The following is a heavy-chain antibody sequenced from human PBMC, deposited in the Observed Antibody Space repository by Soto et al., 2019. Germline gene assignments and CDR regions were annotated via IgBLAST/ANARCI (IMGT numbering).Heavy chain of an antibody. V-gene: IGHV1-8*01. CDR1: GYTFTSYD. J-gene: IGHJ6*04. D-gene: IGHD3-3*01. CDR2: MNPNSGNT. CDR3: ARGPPSQRFTIFGVVINGDV. Sequence: ASVKVSCKASGYTFTSYDIDWVRQATGQGLEWMGWMNPNSGNTGYAQKFQGRVTMTRNTSISTAYMELSSLRSEDTAVYYCARGPPSQRFTIFGVVINGDVWGKGTTVTVSS.